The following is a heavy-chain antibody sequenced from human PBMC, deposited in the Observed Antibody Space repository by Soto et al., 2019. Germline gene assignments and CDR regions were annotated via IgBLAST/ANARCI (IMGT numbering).Heavy chain of an antibody. CDR2: IYYSGST. J-gene: IGHJ5*02. CDR3: ATVWGYCSSTSCYTGSWFDT. CDR1: GGSISSYY. Sequence: ETLSLTCTVSGGSISSYYWSWIRQPPGNGLEWIGYIYYSGSTNYNPSLKSRVTISVDTYKNQFSLNLSSVTAADTAVYYCATVWGYCSSTSCYTGSWFDTWGQGTMVTVSS. D-gene: IGHD2-2*02. V-gene: IGHV4-59*01.